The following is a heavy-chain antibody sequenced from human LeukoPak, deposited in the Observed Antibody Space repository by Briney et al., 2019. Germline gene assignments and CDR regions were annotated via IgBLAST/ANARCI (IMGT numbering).Heavy chain of an antibody. CDR1: GFTFSSSG. Sequence: GGSLRLSCAASGFTFSSSGMSWVRQAPGKGLEWVSAISNNGGYTYYADSVQGRFTISRDNSKSTLCLQMNSLRAEDTAVYYCAKQLGYCSDGSCYFPYWGQGTLVTVSS. J-gene: IGHJ4*02. CDR2: ISNNGGYT. V-gene: IGHV3-23*01. D-gene: IGHD2-15*01. CDR3: AKQLGYCSDGSCYFPY.